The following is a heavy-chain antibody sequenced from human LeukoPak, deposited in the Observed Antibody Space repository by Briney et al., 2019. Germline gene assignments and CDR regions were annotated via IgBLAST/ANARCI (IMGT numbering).Heavy chain of an antibody. D-gene: IGHD2-2*01. CDR1: GGTFSSYA. V-gene: IGHV1-69*13. J-gene: IGHJ3*02. Sequence: GASVKVSCKASGGTFSSYAISWVRQAPGQGLEWMGGIIPIFGTANYAQKFQGRVTITADESTSTAYMELSSLRSEDTAVYYCARDLGDIVVVPAAHDAFDIWGQGTMVTVSS. CDR2: IIPIFGTA. CDR3: ARDLGDIVVVPAAHDAFDI.